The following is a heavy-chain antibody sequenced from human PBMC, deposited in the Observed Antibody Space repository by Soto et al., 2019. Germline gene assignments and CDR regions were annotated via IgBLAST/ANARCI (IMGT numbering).Heavy chain of an antibody. Sequence: HPVGSLRLSCAASGFTFSSYDMHWVRQATGKGLEWVSAIGTAGDTYYPGSVKGRFTISRENAKNSLYLQMNSLRAGDTAVYYCARGGRGYFDWILNPHAFDIWGQGTMVTVSS. V-gene: IGHV3-13*01. CDR1: GFTFSSYD. CDR2: IGTAGDT. D-gene: IGHD3-9*01. J-gene: IGHJ3*02. CDR3: ARGGRGYFDWILNPHAFDI.